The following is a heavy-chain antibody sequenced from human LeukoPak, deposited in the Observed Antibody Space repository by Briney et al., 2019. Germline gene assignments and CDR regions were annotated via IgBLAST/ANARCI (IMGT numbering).Heavy chain of an antibody. Sequence: SVKVSCKASGGTFSSYAISWVRQAPGQGLEWMGGIIPIFGTANYAQKFQGRVTITADESTSTAYMELSSLRSEDTAVYYCASSEERWLQSAGLAGAFDIWGQGTMATVSS. V-gene: IGHV1-69*13. CDR2: IIPIFGTA. CDR3: ASSEERWLQSAGLAGAFDI. CDR1: GGTFSSYA. D-gene: IGHD5-24*01. J-gene: IGHJ3*02.